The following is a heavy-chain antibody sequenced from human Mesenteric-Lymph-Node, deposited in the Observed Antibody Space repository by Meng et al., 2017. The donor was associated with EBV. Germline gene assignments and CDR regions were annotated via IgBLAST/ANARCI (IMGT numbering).Heavy chain of an antibody. J-gene: IGHJ2*01. CDR2: TYYRSKWYN. CDR3: ARGATSVFDF. Sequence: QLQLQQSGPGLVKPSQTLSPTCVISGDSVSSSSAAWTWIRQSPSRGLEWLGRTYYRSKWYNDYAVFVKSRITINPDTSKNQFSLQLNSVTPEDTAVYYCARGATSVFDFWERGTLGTVAS. CDR1: GDSVSSSSAA. V-gene: IGHV6-1*01.